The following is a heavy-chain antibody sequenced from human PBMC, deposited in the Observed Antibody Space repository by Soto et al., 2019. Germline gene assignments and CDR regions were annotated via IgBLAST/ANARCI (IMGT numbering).Heavy chain of an antibody. J-gene: IGHJ4*02. Sequence: QVQLVQSGAEVKKPGASVKVSCKASGYTFTSHGISWVQQAPGQGLEWMGWISAYNGNTNYAQKLQGRVTMTTDTSTSTAYMELRSLRSDDTAVYYCARDGGWGYYDSSGYYTNMGDYWGQGTLVTVSS. CDR3: ARDGGWGYYDSSGYYTNMGDY. CDR1: GYTFTSHG. V-gene: IGHV1-18*04. D-gene: IGHD3-22*01. CDR2: ISAYNGNT.